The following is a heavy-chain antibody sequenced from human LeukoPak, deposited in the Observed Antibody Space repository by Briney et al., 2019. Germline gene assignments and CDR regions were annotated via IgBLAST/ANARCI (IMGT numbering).Heavy chain of an antibody. D-gene: IGHD3-10*01. J-gene: IGHJ3*02. Sequence: GSLRLSCAASGFTFSSYAMSWIRQPAGKGLEWIGRIYTSGSTNYNPSLKSRVTMSVDTSKNQFSLKLSSVTAADTAVYYCARDYNAFDIWGQGTMVTVSS. V-gene: IGHV4-4*07. CDR1: GFTFSSYA. CDR2: IYTSGST. CDR3: ARDYNAFDI.